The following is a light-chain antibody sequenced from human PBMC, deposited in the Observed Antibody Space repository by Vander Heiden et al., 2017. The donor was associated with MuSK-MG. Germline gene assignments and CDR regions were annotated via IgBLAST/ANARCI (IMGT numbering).Light chain of an antibody. CDR3: QQSYSTLLT. V-gene: IGKV1-39*01. Sequence: IQMTQSPSSLPASAGDSVIITCRASQSISSYISGYQQKPGTAPKLLIYAASSLRSGVPTRFSGSASRTDFTLTISRLQPEDFATYYCQQSYSTLLTFGEGTKVEIK. J-gene: IGKJ4*01. CDR1: QSISSY. CDR2: AAS.